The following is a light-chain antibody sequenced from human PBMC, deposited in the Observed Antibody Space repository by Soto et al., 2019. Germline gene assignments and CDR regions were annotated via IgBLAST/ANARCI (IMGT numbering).Light chain of an antibody. Sequence: DIQMTQSPSTLSGSVVDRVTISCRTSQGISSLLAWYQQKPGKAPKILIYGATTLRSGVPSMFSGSGSGTDFTLTITSLQPEDFATDYCQQFKEPFTFRPGTKVDIK. CDR1: QGISSL. CDR3: QQFKEPFT. J-gene: IGKJ3*01. CDR2: GAT. V-gene: IGKV1-9*01.